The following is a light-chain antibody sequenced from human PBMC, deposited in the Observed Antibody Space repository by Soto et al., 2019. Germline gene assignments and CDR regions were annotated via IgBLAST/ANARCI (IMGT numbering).Light chain of an antibody. CDR1: QSVSSY. V-gene: IGKV3-11*01. J-gene: IGKJ2*01. CDR3: QQRSNWPPYT. Sequence: EIVLTQSPATLSLSPGERATLSCRASQSVSSYLAWYQQKPGQAPRLLIYDASNRATGIPARFSGSGSGTDFILTISSLEPEDFAVYYCQQRSNWPPYTFGQGIKLEIK. CDR2: DAS.